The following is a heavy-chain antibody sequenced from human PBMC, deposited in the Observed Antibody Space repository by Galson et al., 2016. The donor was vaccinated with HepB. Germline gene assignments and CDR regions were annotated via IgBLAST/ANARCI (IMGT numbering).Heavy chain of an antibody. CDR1: GYTFTSYY. Sequence: QSGAEVKKSGESLKICCKGSGYTFTSYYIAWVRQVPGKGLEWMGMIYPGDSDTKYSPSFQGQVTISADRSIRTVYLEWTSLRPSDSATYYGARDRGADDYGDNRDGMDVWGQGTTVTVSS. J-gene: IGHJ6*02. D-gene: IGHD4-17*01. CDR3: ARDRGADDYGDNRDGMDV. V-gene: IGHV5-51*01. CDR2: IYPGDSDT.